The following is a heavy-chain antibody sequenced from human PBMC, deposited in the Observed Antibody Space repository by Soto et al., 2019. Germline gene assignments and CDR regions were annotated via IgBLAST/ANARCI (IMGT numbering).Heavy chain of an antibody. V-gene: IGHV1-46*03. CDR1: GYTFTSYY. J-gene: IGHJ5*02. D-gene: IGHD2-15*01. Sequence: GASVKVSCKASGYTFTSYYMHWVRQAPGQGLEWMGIINPSGGSTSYAQKFQGRVTMTRDTSTSTVYMELSSLRSEDTAVYYCARGGSPVRCSGGSCYSAVWFDPWGQGTLVTVSS. CDR2: INPSGGST. CDR3: ARGGSPVRCSGGSCYSAVWFDP.